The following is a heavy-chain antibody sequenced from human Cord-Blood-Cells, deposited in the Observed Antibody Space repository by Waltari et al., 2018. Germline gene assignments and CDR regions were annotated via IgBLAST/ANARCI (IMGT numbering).Heavy chain of an antibody. Sequence: QLQLVQSGAGVKKPRSSVKSSCKASGGTFSSYDISWVRQAPGQGLAWRRGTIPIFGTANDAQKFQGRVTITADQTTTVAYSELSSLISEDTALYYWARDRKSGSTQLWGQGTLVTVSP. D-gene: IGHD1-26*01. CDR1: GGTFSSYD. CDR3: ARDRKSGSTQL. CDR2: TIPIFGTA. V-gene: IGHV1-69*01. J-gene: IGHJ1*01.